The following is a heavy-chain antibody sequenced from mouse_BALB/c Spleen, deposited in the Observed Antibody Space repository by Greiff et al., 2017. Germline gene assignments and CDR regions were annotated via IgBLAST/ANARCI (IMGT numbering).Heavy chain of an antibody. CDR2: ISSGGGST. CDR1: GFAFSSYD. D-gene: IGHD2-1*01. CDR3: ARHFGNYGYFDV. V-gene: IGHV5-12-1*01. Sequence: DVQLVESGGGLVKPGGSLKLSCAASGFAFSSYDMSWVRQTPEKRLEWVAYISSGGGSTYYPDTVKGRFTISRDNAKNTLYLQMSSLKSEDTAMYYCARHFGNYGYFDVWGAGTTVTVSS. J-gene: IGHJ1*01.